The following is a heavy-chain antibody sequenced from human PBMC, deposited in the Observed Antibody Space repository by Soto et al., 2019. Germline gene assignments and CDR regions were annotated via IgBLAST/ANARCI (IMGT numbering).Heavy chain of an antibody. CDR1: GFTFSSYA. CDR3: AKGEYSGYDSEAFDI. V-gene: IGHV3-23*01. Sequence: EVQLLEFGGGLVQPGRSLRLSCAASGFTFSSYAMSWVRQAPGKGLEWVSAISGSGGSTYYADSVKGRFTISRDNSKNTLYLQMNSLRAEDTAVYYCAKGEYSGYDSEAFDIWGQGTMVTVSS. CDR2: ISGSGGST. J-gene: IGHJ3*02. D-gene: IGHD5-12*01.